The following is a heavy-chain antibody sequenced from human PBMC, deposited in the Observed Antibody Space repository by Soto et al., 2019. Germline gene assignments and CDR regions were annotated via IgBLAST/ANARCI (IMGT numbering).Heavy chain of an antibody. V-gene: IGHV3-30*18. D-gene: IGHD3-3*01. CDR1: GFTFSSYG. CDR2: ISYDGSNK. Sequence: GGSLRLSCAASGFTFSSYGMHWARQAPGKGLEWVAVISYDGSNKYYADSVKGRFTISRDNSKNTLYLQMNSLRAEDTAVYYCAKDRLRGFLEWGYYYYGMDVWGQGTTVTVSS. CDR3: AKDRLRGFLEWGYYYYGMDV. J-gene: IGHJ6*02.